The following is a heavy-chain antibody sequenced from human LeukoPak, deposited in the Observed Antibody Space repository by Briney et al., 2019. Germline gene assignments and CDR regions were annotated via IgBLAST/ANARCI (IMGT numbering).Heavy chain of an antibody. J-gene: IGHJ3*01. CDR3: ARVKGYCSSGACYSRSDAFDV. CDR1: GGSSNSYY. Sequence: SETLSLTCTVSGGSSNSYYWSWLRQPPGKGLEWIGNVYYSGSTNYNPSLKSRVTISVDTSENQFSLRLSSVTAADTAVYYCARVKGYCSSGACYSRSDAFDVWGQGTMVTVSS. V-gene: IGHV4-59*01. CDR2: VYYSGST. D-gene: IGHD2-15*01.